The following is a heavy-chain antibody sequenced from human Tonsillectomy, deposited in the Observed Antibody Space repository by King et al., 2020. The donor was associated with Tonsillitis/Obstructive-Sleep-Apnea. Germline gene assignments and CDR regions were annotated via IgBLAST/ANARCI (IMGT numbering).Heavy chain of an antibody. Sequence: QLVQSGGGVVQPGRSLRLSCTASGFIFSNYAMHWVRQAPGKGLERVAVISYDGSNKHYSNSVKGRLTISRDISKNTPFLQMNSLRPEDTAVYYCARTYYSPSYLAVWGKGPTVTVSS. V-gene: IGHV3-30*04. CDR1: GFIFSNYA. J-gene: IGHJ6*03. CDR3: ARTYYSPSYLAV. CDR2: ISYDGSNK.